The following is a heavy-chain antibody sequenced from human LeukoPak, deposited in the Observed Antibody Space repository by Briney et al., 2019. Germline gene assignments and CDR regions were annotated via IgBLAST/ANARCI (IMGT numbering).Heavy chain of an antibody. D-gene: IGHD3-22*01. CDR1: GFTFSSYW. J-gene: IGHJ4*02. CDR3: ASYNYYDSSGYYGRVY. CDR2: IKQDGSEK. Sequence: GGSLRLSCAASGFTFSSYWMSWVRQAPGKGLEWVVNIKQDGSEKYYVDSVKGRFTISRDNAKNSLYLQMNSLRAEDTAVYYCASYNYYDSSGYYGRVYWGQGTLVTVSS. V-gene: IGHV3-7*01.